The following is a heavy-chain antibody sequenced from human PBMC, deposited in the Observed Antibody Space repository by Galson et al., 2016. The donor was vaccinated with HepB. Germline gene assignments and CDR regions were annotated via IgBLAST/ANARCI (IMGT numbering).Heavy chain of an antibody. CDR1: GYSFSSYW. D-gene: IGHD3-22*01. J-gene: IGHJ4*02. Sequence: QSGAEVTKPGESLKISCKGSGYSFSSYWIGWVRLMPGKGLEWLGIIYPGDSDTRYSPSFQGQVTMSADRSISTAYLQWSSLKASDTAMYYCARQGYDNSGYFSFDYWGQGSLVTVSS. CDR2: IYPGDSDT. V-gene: IGHV5-51*01. CDR3: ARQGYDNSGYFSFDY.